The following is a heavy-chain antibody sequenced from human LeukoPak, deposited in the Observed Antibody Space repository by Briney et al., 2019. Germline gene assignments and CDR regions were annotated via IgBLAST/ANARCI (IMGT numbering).Heavy chain of an antibody. CDR2: IYSGGNT. CDR3: ARRAGEYSHPYDY. J-gene: IGHJ4*02. D-gene: IGHD4-17*01. Sequence: GGSLRLSCTVSGFTVSSNSMSWVRQAPGKGLEWVSFIYSGGNTLYSDSVKGRFTISRDNSKNTLYLQMDSLRAEDTAVYYCARRAGEYSHPYDYWGQGTLVTVSS. V-gene: IGHV3-53*01. CDR1: GFTVSSNS.